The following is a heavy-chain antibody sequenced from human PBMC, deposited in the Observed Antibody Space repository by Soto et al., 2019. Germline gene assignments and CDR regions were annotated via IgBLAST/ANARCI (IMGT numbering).Heavy chain of an antibody. J-gene: IGHJ6*02. CDR2: ISGRGTTT. V-gene: IGHV3-48*02. D-gene: IGHD2-2*01. CDR3: ARLGYCSSATCEYYFYYYGMDV. Sequence: SGGSLRLSCEASGFSFSSYSMNWVRQAPGKGLEWVSFISGRGTTTFYADSVKARFTVSRDNAKNSLYLEVNSLRDEDTAVYYCARLGYCSSATCEYYFYYYGMDVWGQGTTVTVSS. CDR1: GFSFSSYS.